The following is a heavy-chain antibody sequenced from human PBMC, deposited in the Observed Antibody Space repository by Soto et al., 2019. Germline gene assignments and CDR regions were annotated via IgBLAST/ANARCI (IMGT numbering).Heavy chain of an antibody. CDR3: ARDRGSGSYLAFDI. Sequence: SETLSLTCTVSGGSISSGGYYWSWIRQHPGKGLAWIGYIYYSVSTYYNPSLKSRVTISVDTSKNQFSLKLSSVTAADTAVYYCARDRGSGSYLAFDIWGQGTMVTVS. CDR1: GGSISSGGYY. V-gene: IGHV4-31*03. D-gene: IGHD3-10*01. J-gene: IGHJ3*02. CDR2: IYYSVST.